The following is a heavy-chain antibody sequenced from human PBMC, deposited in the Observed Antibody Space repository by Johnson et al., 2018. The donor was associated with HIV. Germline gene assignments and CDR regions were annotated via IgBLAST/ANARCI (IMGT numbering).Heavy chain of an antibody. J-gene: IGHJ3*02. D-gene: IGHD4-23*01. CDR2: SRNKANSYTT. Sequence: VQLVESGGGLVQPGGSLRLSCAASGFTFSDHYMDWVRQAPGKGLEWVGRSRNKANSYTTEYAASVKGRFTISRDDSKNSLYLQMNSLKTEDTAVYYCARGDYGGNLDAFDIWGQGTMVTVSS. CDR1: GFTFSDHY. V-gene: IGHV3-72*01. CDR3: ARGDYGGNLDAFDI.